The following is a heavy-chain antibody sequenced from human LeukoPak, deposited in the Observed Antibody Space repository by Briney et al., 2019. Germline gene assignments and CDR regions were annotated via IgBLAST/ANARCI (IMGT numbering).Heavy chain of an antibody. D-gene: IGHD6-13*01. CDR3: ASPRAERSTWYAVDY. CDR2: IYDNGGT. V-gene: IGHV4-4*02. J-gene: IGHJ4*02. CDR1: GGSISRSNW. Sequence: TAETLSLTCVVSGGSISRSNWWSWVRLSPGKGLEWIGEIYDNGGTNYNPSLKSRVTISVDKSKNQVSLKLSSVTAADTAVYYCASPRAERSTWYAVDYWGQGTLVTVSA.